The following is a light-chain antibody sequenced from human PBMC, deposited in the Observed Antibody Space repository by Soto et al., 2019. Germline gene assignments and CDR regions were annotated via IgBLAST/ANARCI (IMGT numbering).Light chain of an antibody. Sequence: EIVLTQSPATLSLSPGERATLSCRASQSVSSSYLAWYQQKPGQAPRLLIYGASSRATGIPDRFSGSGSGTDFTLTISRLDPEDFAVYYCQQYGNSPWTFGQGTKVDNK. CDR3: QQYGNSPWT. CDR1: QSVSSSY. V-gene: IGKV3-20*01. J-gene: IGKJ1*01. CDR2: GAS.